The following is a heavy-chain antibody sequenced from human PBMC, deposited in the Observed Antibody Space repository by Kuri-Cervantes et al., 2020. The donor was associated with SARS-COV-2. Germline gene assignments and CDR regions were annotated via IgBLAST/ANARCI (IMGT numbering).Heavy chain of an antibody. D-gene: IGHD3-22*01. J-gene: IGHJ3*02. Sequence: KISCKTSGGSFRTFIISWVRQAPGQGLEWMGGISPLFGKANYAQKFQGRVTITADESTSTVYMEVSSLRFEDTAVYYCARSTPFRRLVVISQGGAFDIWGQGTMVTVSS. V-gene: IGHV1-69*01. CDR3: ARSTPFRRLVVISQGGAFDI. CDR1: GGSFRTFI. CDR2: ISPLFGKA.